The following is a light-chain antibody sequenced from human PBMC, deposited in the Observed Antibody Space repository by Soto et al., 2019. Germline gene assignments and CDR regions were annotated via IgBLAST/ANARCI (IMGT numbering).Light chain of an antibody. Sequence: DIQMTQSPSSLSASVGDRVTITCRASQDITNYLNWYQQKPGKAPNLLIYDASILETGVPSRFSGSGSGAHFTFTISSLQPEDIGTYYCQQYDKVPLTFGGGTKVEIK. CDR3: QQYDKVPLT. CDR1: QDITNY. J-gene: IGKJ4*01. CDR2: DAS. V-gene: IGKV1-33*01.